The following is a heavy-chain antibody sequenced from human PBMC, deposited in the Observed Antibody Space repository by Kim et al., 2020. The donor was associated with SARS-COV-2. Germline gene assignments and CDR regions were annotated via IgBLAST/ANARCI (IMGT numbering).Heavy chain of an antibody. J-gene: IGHJ6*02. Sequence: KGRCTITRDNAKNSLYLQMNRLRAEDTALYYCAKGIGWGSRYYYYGMDVWGQGTTVTVSS. CDR3: AKGIGWGSRYYYYGMDV. V-gene: IGHV3-9*01. D-gene: IGHD7-27*01.